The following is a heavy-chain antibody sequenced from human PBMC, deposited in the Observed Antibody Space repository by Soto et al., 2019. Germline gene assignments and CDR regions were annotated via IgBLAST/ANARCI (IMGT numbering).Heavy chain of an antibody. CDR2: VSPSGSNT. V-gene: IGHV3-23*01. Sequence: EVQLLESGGILVHPGGSLRLSCAVSGFIFSNYPMSWVRQAPGKGLEWVSSVSPSGSNTYYGDSVKGRFTMSRDNSENRLHLQMNSLRAEDTAVYFCARRDSSGWYSLDYWGQGTLVTVSS. D-gene: IGHD6-19*01. CDR3: ARRDSSGWYSLDY. J-gene: IGHJ4*02. CDR1: GFIFSNYP.